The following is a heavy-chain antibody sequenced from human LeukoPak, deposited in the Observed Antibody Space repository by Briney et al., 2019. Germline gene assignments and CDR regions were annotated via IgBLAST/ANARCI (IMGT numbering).Heavy chain of an antibody. D-gene: IGHD2-15*01. CDR2: IYYSGST. V-gene: IGHV4-39*01. CDR3: ARQDVVVVAATTNYYFDY. Sequence: PSETLSLTCTVSGGSVSSGSYYWGWIRQPPGKGLEWIGSIYYSGSTYYNPSLKSRVTISVDTSKNQFSLKLSSVTAADTAVYYCARQDVVVVAATTNYYFDYWGQGTLVTVSS. CDR1: GGSVSSGSYY. J-gene: IGHJ4*02.